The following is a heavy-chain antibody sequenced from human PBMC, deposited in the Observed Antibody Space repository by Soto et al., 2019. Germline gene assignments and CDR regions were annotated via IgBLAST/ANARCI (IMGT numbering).Heavy chain of an antibody. J-gene: IGHJ4*02. CDR2: ISSSGGST. D-gene: IGHD2-21*01. CDR3: ARPVEGHIHY. Sequence: GGSLRLCCAASGFTFSNYAVTWVRQAPGKGLEWVASISSSGGSTYYADSVKGRFTISRDNSKNTLYLQMNGLRAEDTAVYYCARPVEGHIHYRGQGTVVSVSS. V-gene: IGHV3-23*01. CDR1: GFTFSNYA.